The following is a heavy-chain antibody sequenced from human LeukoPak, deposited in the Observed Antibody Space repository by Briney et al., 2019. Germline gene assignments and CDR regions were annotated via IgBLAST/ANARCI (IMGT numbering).Heavy chain of an antibody. CDR1: GGTFSRYA. Sequence: SVKVSCKASGGTFSRYAINWMRQAPGQGLEWMGGIIPIFGTANYAQRFQGRVTIIADESTSTAYMQLSSLRSEDTAVYYCAAPLGSTNYYDYWGQGTLVTVSS. V-gene: IGHV1-69*13. CDR2: IIPIFGTA. D-gene: IGHD2-2*01. J-gene: IGHJ4*02. CDR3: AAPLGSTNYYDY.